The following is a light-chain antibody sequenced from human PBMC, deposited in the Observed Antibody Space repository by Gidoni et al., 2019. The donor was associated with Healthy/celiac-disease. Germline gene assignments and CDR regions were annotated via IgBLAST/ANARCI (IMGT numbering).Light chain of an antibody. CDR3: QQSYSTSSLT. V-gene: IGKV1-39*01. Sequence: IQMPQSPSSLSASVGDRVTITCRASQSISSYLNWYQQKPGKAPKLLIYAASSLQSGVPSRFSGSGSGTDFTLTISSLQPEDFATYYCQQSYSTSSLTFGGGTKVEIK. J-gene: IGKJ4*01. CDR2: AAS. CDR1: QSISSY.